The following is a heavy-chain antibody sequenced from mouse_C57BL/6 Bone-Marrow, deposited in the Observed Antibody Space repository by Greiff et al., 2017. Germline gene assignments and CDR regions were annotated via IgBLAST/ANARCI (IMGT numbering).Heavy chain of an antibody. Sequence: VQLQQPGAELVMPGASVKLSCKASGYTFTSYWMHWVWQRPGQGLEWIGESDPSDSYTNYNQKFKGKSTVTVDKSSSTAYMQLSSLTSEDSAVYYCAREGEYALAMDYWGQGTSVTVSS. V-gene: IGHV1-69*01. CDR1: GYTFTSYW. CDR2: SDPSDSYT. CDR3: AREGEYALAMDY. D-gene: IGHD2-10*02. J-gene: IGHJ4*01.